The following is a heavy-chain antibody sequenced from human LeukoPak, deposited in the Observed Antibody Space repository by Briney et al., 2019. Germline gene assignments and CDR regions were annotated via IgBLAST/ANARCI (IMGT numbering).Heavy chain of an antibody. CDR1: GYTFTGYY. CDR2: IHPSGSST. Sequence: SVKVSCKASGYTFTGYYMHWVRHPPGHGHEWKGIIHPSGSSTSYAQTFQGRVTMTRDMSTRTVYMELRSLRSEDTAVYYCARDRTYYYDCSGLSWFDPWGQGTLVTVSS. CDR3: ARDRTYYYDCSGLSWFDP. J-gene: IGHJ5*02. V-gene: IGHV1-46*01. D-gene: IGHD3-22*01.